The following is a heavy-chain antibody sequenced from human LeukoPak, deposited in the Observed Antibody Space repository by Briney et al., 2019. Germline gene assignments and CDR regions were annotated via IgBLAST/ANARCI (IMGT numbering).Heavy chain of an antibody. Sequence: GGSLRLSCTASGFTFGDYAMSWVRQAPGKGLEWVGFIRSKAYGGTTEYAASVKGRFTISRDDSKSIAYLQMNSLKTEDTAVYYCAKDRGRYYDSSGHCWGYYFDSWGQGILVTVST. J-gene: IGHJ4*02. CDR2: IRSKAYGGTT. CDR1: GFTFGDYA. V-gene: IGHV3-49*04. CDR3: AKDRGRYYDSSGHCWGYYFDS. D-gene: IGHD3-22*01.